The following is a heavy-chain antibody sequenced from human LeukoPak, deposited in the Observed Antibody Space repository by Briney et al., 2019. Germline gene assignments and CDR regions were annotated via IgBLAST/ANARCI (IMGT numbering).Heavy chain of an antibody. Sequence: GGSLRLSCAASEFIFSSYAMSWVRQAPGKGLEWVVGISGSGDRIYYADSVKGRFTISRDNSKNTLYLQMNSLRAEDTAVYYCAKRMADYYIDVWGKGTTVTV. CDR1: EFIFSSYA. D-gene: IGHD2-8*01. CDR3: AKRMADYYIDV. CDR2: ISGSGDRI. V-gene: IGHV3-23*01. J-gene: IGHJ6*03.